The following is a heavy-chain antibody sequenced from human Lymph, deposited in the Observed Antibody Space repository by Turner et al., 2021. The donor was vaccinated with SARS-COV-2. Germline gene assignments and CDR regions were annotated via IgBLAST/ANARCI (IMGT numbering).Heavy chain of an antibody. CDR1: GFTCSSFA. V-gene: IGHV3-23*01. CDR2: ISGGGGSK. Sequence: EVQLLESGGGLVQPGGSLRLSCAASGFTCSSFAMSWVRQAPGRGVEWVSAISGGGGSKYDADSVKGRFTTSRDNTKNTLYLQMNSLRAEDTAVYYCAKEGDTAMVNFDYWGQGTLVTVSS. D-gene: IGHD5-18*01. CDR3: AKEGDTAMVNFDY. J-gene: IGHJ4*02.